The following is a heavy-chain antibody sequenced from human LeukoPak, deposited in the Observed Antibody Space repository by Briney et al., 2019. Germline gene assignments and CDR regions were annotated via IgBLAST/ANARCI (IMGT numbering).Heavy chain of an antibody. Sequence: PGGSLRLSCAASGFTFSRYAMHRVRQAPGKGLEWVALISSDGRNKFDADSVKGRFTISRDNSKNTFYLQLNSLKPEDTALYYCAKAGSGYYEFDYWGQGTLVTVSS. CDR2: ISSDGRNK. V-gene: IGHV3-30*18. CDR1: GFTFSRYA. CDR3: AKAGSGYYEFDY. J-gene: IGHJ4*02. D-gene: IGHD3-22*01.